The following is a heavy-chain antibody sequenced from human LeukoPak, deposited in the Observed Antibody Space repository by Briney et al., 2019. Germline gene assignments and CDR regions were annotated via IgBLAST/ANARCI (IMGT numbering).Heavy chain of an antibody. CDR3: ARVDYYDSSGYYFPPDY. CDR2: ISYDGSNK. CDR1: GFIFSSYA. Sequence: GGSLRLSCAASGFIFSSYAMHWVRQAPGKGLEWVAVISYDGSNKYYADSVKGRFTISRDNSKNTLCLQMNSLRAEDTAVYYCARVDYYDSSGYYFPPDYWGQGTLVTVSS. J-gene: IGHJ4*02. V-gene: IGHV3-30*04. D-gene: IGHD3-22*01.